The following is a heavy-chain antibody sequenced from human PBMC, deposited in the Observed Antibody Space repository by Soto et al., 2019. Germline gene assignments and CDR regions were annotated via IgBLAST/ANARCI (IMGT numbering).Heavy chain of an antibody. V-gene: IGHV4-39*01. CDR2: IYYSGST. J-gene: IGHJ6*03. CDR3: ARPRYYYYYMDV. CDR1: GGSLSSSSYY. Sequence: SETLSLTCTVSGGSLSSSSYYWGWIRQPPGKGLEWIGSIYYSGSTYYNPSLKSRVTISVDTSKNQFSLKLSSVTAADTAVYYCARPRYYYYYMDVWGKGTTVTVSS.